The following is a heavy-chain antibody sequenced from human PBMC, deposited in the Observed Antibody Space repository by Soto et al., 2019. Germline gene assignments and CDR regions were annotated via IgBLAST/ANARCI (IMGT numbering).Heavy chain of an antibody. CDR3: ARTSRIKTGQLEY. D-gene: IGHD3-9*01. Sequence: SETLCLTCPFPGDTIGTHNWWGWIRQPPGKGLEWIGFIYYTGTTYYNLSLKNRVTMSADTARDQFSLNLASMTAADTAVYYCARTSRIKTGQLEYWVQETLVTLS. J-gene: IGHJ4*02. V-gene: IGHV4-28*01. CDR2: IYYTGTT. CDR1: GDTIGTHNW.